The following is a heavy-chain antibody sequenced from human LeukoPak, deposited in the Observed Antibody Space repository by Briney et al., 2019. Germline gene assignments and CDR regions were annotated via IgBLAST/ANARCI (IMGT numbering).Heavy chain of an antibody. CDR3: ASGLIAVAGYFDY. Sequence: SVKVSCKASGYTFTSYDINWVRQAPGQGLEWMGGIIPIFGTANYAQKFQGRVTITADESTSTAYMELSSLRSEDTAVYYCASGLIAVAGYFDYWGQGTLVTVSS. J-gene: IGHJ4*02. D-gene: IGHD6-19*01. CDR1: GYTFTSYD. CDR2: IIPIFGTA. V-gene: IGHV1-69*13.